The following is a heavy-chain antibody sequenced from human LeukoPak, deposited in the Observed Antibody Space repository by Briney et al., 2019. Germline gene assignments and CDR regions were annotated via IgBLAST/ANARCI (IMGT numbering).Heavy chain of an antibody. D-gene: IGHD3-22*01. CDR1: GFTFSSYS. Sequence: GGSLRLSCAASGFTFSSYSMNWVRQAPGKGLEWVSSISGSSSYIYYADSVKGRFTVSRDNAKKSLYLQMNSLRAEDTAVYYCAKDAYYYDSSGYYFRGWGQGTLVTVSS. J-gene: IGHJ4*02. CDR3: AKDAYYYDSSGYYFRG. CDR2: ISGSSSYI. V-gene: IGHV3-21*04.